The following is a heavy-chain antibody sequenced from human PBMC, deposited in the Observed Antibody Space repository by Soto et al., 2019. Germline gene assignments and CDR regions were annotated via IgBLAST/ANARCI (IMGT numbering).Heavy chain of an antibody. V-gene: IGHV3-11*01. D-gene: IGHD4-17*01. Sequence: QVQLVESGGGLVKPGGSLRLSCAASGFSLSDYYMSWVRRAPGQGLECVSFIGRSGSPTSYADSVKGRFTISRDNANNSVFLQMNSLRADDTAVYYCARMKDGDYVVQWGQGTLVTVTS. CDR2: IGRSGSPT. CDR3: ARMKDGDYVVQ. J-gene: IGHJ1*01. CDR1: GFSLSDYY.